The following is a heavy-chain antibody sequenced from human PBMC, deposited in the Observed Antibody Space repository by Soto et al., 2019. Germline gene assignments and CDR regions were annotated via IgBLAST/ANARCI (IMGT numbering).Heavy chain of an antibody. D-gene: IGHD3-16*01. J-gene: IGHJ5*02. CDR1: GYSFTNND. CDR3: ARMATFGSLNWFDP. CDR2: MNPGSGDT. V-gene: IGHV1-8*01. Sequence: ASVKVSCKASGYSFTNNDVSWVRQATGQGLEWMGWMNPGSGDTGYAQKFQGRVTMTRDISIATAYMELSSLRSDDTAIYYCARMATFGSLNWFDPWGQGTLVTVPQ.